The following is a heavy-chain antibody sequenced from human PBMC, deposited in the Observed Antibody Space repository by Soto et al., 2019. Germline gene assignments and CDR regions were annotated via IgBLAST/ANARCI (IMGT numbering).Heavy chain of an antibody. V-gene: IGHV1-69*01. Sequence: QVQLVQSGAEVKKPGSSVKVSCKASGGTFSSYAISWVRQAPGQGLEWMGGIIPIFGTANYAQKFQGRVTITADESTSTAYMELSSLRSEYTAVYYCASSISYDILTGYQYYYGMAVWGQGTTVTVSS. CDR3: ASSISYDILTGYQYYYGMAV. CDR2: IIPIFGTA. D-gene: IGHD3-9*01. J-gene: IGHJ6*02. CDR1: GGTFSSYA.